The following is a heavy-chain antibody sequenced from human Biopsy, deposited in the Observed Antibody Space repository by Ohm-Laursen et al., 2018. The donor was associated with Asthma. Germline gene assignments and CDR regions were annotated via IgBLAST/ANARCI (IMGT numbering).Heavy chain of an antibody. D-gene: IGHD2-21*02. J-gene: IGHJ6*02. CDR1: GFSFSRYG. Sequence: SLRLSCAASGFSFSRYGMHWVRQAPGKGLEWVAVISFDGSNKYYGDSVKSRFTIARDNSKNTVYLQMNSLRAEDTAVYYCASYGVVTAILPMDVWGQGTTVTVSS. CDR3: ASYGVVTAILPMDV. V-gene: IGHV3-30*03. CDR2: ISFDGSNK.